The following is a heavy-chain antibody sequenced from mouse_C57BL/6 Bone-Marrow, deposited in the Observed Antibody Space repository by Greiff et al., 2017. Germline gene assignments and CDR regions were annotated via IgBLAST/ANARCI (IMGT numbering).Heavy chain of an antibody. CDR2: ISNGGGST. Sequence: DVMLVESGGGLVQPGGSLKLSCAASGFTFSDYYMYWVRQTPEKRLEWVAYISNGGGSTYYPATVKGRFTISRDNAKNTLYLQMSRLKSEDTAMYYCAREAYWGQGTLVTVSA. V-gene: IGHV5-12*01. CDR3: AREAY. J-gene: IGHJ3*01. CDR1: GFTFSDYY.